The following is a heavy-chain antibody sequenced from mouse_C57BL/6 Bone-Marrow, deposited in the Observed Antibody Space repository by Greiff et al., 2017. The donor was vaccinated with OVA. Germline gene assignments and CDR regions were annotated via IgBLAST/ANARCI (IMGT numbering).Heavy chain of an antibody. J-gene: IGHJ4*01. CDR3: AREDDGYYGAMDY. Sequence: EVKLVESGGGLVKPGGSLKLSCAASGFTFSSYAMSWVRQTPEKRLEWVATISDGGSYTYYPDNVKGRFTISRDNAKNNLYLQMSHLKSEDTAMYYCAREDDGYYGAMDYWGQGTSVTVSS. D-gene: IGHD2-3*01. CDR1: GFTFSSYA. V-gene: IGHV5-4*01. CDR2: ISDGGSYT.